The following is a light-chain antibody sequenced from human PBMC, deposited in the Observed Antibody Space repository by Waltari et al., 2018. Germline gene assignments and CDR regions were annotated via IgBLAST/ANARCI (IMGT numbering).Light chain of an antibody. V-gene: IGLV2-14*03. CDR1: SSDVGIFNY. CDR3: SSYTTSHSWV. J-gene: IGLJ3*02. CDR2: DVS. Sequence: QSAPTQPASVSGSPGQSITIFCTGTSSDVGIFNYVSWYQQHPGKPPKVIIHDVSNRPSGVSNRFSGSKSGNTASLTISGLQAEDEADYYCSSYTTSHSWVFGGGTKLTVL.